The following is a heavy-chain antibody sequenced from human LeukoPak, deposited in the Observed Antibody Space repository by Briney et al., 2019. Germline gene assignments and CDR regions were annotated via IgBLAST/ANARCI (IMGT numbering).Heavy chain of an antibody. CDR3: AGWDYQHEPHFDS. CDR2: INTDGSTT. Sequence: PGGSLRLSCAASGFTFSSYWMHWVRHAPGKGLVWFSRINTDGSTTNYADSVKGRFTISRDNAKNTLYLQMSSLRAEDTAVYFCAGWDYQHEPHFDSWGQGTLVAVSS. J-gene: IGHJ4*02. D-gene: IGHD1-7*01. CDR1: GFTFSSYW. V-gene: IGHV3-74*01.